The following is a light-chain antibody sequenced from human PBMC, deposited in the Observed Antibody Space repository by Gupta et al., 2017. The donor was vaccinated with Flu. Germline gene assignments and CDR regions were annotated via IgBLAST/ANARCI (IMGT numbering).Light chain of an antibody. V-gene: IGKV3-20*01. CDR1: QSVSSNF. J-gene: IGKJ3*01. Sequence: ERATLSCRASQSVSSNFLAWYQQKAGQAPRLLIYGASRRAAGIPDRFSGSGSGTDFTLTISRLEPEDFAVYYCQQYDSSLFTFGPGTKVDMK. CDR3: QQYDSSLFT. CDR2: GAS.